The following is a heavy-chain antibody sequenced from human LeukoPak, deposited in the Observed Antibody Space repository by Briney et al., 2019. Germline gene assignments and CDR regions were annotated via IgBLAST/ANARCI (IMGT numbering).Heavy chain of an antibody. CDR1: GFTFSSYA. CDR3: ARDRDIAAAGKGFDY. J-gene: IGHJ4*02. Sequence: GGSLRLSCAASGFTFSSYAMHWVRQAPGKGLEWVAVISYDGSNKYYADSVKGRFTISRDNSKNTLYLQMNSLRAEDTAVYYCARDRDIAAAGKGFDYWGQGTLVTVSS. V-gene: IGHV3-30-3*01. CDR2: ISYDGSNK. D-gene: IGHD6-13*01.